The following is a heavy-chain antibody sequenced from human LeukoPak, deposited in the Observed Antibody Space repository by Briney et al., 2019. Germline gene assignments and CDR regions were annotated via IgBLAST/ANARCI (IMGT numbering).Heavy chain of an antibody. CDR2: IYYSGST. Sequence: SETLSLTCTVSGGSISSSSYYWGWIRQPPGKGLEWIGSIYYSGSTHYNPSLKSRVTISVDTSKNQFSLKLSSVTAADTAVYYCATSGASRDGYNFETPWGQGTLVTVSS. D-gene: IGHD5-24*01. CDR1: GGSISSSSYY. CDR3: ATSGASRDGYNFETP. J-gene: IGHJ5*02. V-gene: IGHV4-39*07.